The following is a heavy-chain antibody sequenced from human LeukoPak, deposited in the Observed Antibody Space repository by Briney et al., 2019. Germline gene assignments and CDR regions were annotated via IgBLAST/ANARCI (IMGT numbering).Heavy chain of an antibody. CDR1: GGSISNYY. Sequence: SETLSLTCTVSGGSISNYYWSWVRQPPGKGLEWIGYVYYTGRTSYNPSLKSRVTISVDTSKNQFSLKLDSVTAADTAVYYCARLLAMGGGPTAYWGQGTLVTVSS. J-gene: IGHJ4*02. CDR3: ARLLAMGGGPTAY. CDR2: VYYTGRT. V-gene: IGHV4-59*08. D-gene: IGHD5-24*01.